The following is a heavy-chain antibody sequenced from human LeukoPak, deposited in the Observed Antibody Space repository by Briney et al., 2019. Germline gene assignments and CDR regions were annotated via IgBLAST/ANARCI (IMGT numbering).Heavy chain of an antibody. V-gene: IGHV1-2*02. D-gene: IGHD2-2*01. Sequence: GASVKVSCKASGYTFTGYYIHWVRQAPGQGLEWMGWINPNSGDTNYALKFQGRVTMTRDTSISTAYMELSRLRSDDTAVYYCARDLGVVVPAARFRWFDPWGQGTLVTVSS. CDR3: ARDLGVVVPAARFRWFDP. J-gene: IGHJ5*02. CDR2: INPNSGDT. CDR1: GYTFTGYY.